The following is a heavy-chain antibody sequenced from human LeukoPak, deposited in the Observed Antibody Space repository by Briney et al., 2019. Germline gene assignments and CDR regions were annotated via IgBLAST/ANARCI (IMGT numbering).Heavy chain of an antibody. D-gene: IGHD6-13*01. V-gene: IGHV3-48*02. Sequence: PGGSRRLSCAASGFTFSSYSMNWVRQAPGKGLEWVAYISGTSSSIYYADSVKGRFTISRDNGENSLYLQMNSLRDEDTALYYCARDGGSSWYYFDFWGQGALVTVSS. CDR1: GFTFSSYS. CDR3: ARDGGSSWYYFDF. CDR2: ISGTSSSI. J-gene: IGHJ4*02.